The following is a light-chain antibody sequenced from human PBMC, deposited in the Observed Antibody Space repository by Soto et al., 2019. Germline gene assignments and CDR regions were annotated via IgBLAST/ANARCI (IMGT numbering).Light chain of an antibody. CDR2: SAS. CDR1: QSISSTY. CDR3: HHYASSCWK. Sequence: EIVLTQSPGTLSLSPGERATLSCRASQSISSTYLGWYQHKPDQTPRLLIYSASNRAPGIPGRFTGTGSGTDFTLTISTLEPEDFAVYYCHHYASSCWKFGQLTKVDIK. V-gene: IGKV3-20*01. J-gene: IGKJ1*01.